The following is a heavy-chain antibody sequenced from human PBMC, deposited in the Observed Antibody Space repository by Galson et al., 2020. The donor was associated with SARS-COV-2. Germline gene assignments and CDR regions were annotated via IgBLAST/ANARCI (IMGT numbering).Heavy chain of an antibody. CDR2: IGTTGDT. D-gene: IGHD4-4*01. V-gene: IGHV3-13*01. Sequence: GESLKISCAASGFTFRNYDMHWVRQVTGNGLEWVSTIGTTGDTYYPGSVRGRFTISRENARNSLYLQINSLRAGDTAVYYCARVLGDDYNRNRFDIWGQGTMVTVSS. CDR1: GFTFRNYD. J-gene: IGHJ3*02. CDR3: ARVLGDDYNRNRFDI.